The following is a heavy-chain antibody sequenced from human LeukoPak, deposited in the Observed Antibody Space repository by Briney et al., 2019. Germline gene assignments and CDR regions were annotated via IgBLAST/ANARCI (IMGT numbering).Heavy chain of an antibody. CDR1: GFTFGTYW. Sequence: PGGSLRLSCAASGFTFGTYWMSWVRQAPGKGLEWVANIKQDGSEKYYVDSVKGRFTISRDNAKNSLFLQMNSLRAEDTAVYYWARVDFRGGYYDILTGYYPNHGMDVWGQGTTVTVSS. CDR2: IKQDGSEK. V-gene: IGHV3-7*01. CDR3: ARVDFRGGYYDILTGYYPNHGMDV. J-gene: IGHJ6*02. D-gene: IGHD3-9*01.